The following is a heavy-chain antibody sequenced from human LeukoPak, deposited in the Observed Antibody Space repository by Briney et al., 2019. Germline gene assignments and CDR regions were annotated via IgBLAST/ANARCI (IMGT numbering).Heavy chain of an antibody. CDR2: FGTRSTSI. CDR1: GFTFSGYS. J-gene: IGHJ4*02. Sequence: GGSLRLSCTASGFTFSGYSMNWIRQAPGKGLEWVSSFGTRSTSIYHAGSVKGRFAISRDNAKNSLYLQINSLRAEDTALYYCAREVSEGFDFWGQGTLVTVSS. CDR3: AREVSEGFDF. D-gene: IGHD3-22*01. V-gene: IGHV3-21*01.